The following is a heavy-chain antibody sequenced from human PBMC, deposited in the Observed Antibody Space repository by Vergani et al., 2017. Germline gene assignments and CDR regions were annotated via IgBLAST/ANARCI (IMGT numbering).Heavy chain of an antibody. CDR1: GFTFSDYY. V-gene: IGHV3-11*01. CDR3: AREVITMVRRVSHNDAFEI. J-gene: IGHJ3*02. Sequence: QVQLVESGGGLVKPGGSLRLSCAASGFTFSDYYMSWIRQAPGTGLEWVSYISSSGSTIYYADSVKGRFTISRDNAKNSLYLQMNSLRAEDTAVYYCAREVITMVRRVSHNDAFEIWGQGTMVTVSS. CDR2: ISSSGSTI. D-gene: IGHD3-10*01.